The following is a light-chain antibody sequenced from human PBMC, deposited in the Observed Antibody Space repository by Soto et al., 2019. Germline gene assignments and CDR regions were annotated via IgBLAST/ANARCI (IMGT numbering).Light chain of an antibody. V-gene: IGKV3-15*01. CDR3: EQYNICPGT. CDR2: GAS. Sequence: EIVLTQSPGTLSVSPGERATLSCRASQSVSSKLAWYQQKPGQAPRLLFYGASTGATGIPARFSGSGSETEFTPSISSLQSEDFAVYYSEQYNICPGTFGQGSMV. J-gene: IGKJ1*01. CDR1: QSVSSK.